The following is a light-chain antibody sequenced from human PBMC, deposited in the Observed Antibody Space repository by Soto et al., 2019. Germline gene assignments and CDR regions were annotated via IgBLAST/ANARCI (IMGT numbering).Light chain of an antibody. V-gene: IGKV3-20*01. CDR2: GAS. CDR1: QSVSSSY. CDR3: QQYGSSSYT. Sequence: EIVLTQSPGTLSLFPGERATLSCRASQSVSSSYLAWYQQKPGQTPRLLIYGASSRATGIPDRFSGSGSGTDFTLTSSRLEPEDFAVYYCQQYGSSSYTFGQGTKLEIK. J-gene: IGKJ2*01.